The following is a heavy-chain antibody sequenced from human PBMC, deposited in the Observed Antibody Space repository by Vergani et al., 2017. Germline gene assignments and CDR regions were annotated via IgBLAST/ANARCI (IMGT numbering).Heavy chain of an antibody. D-gene: IGHD6-19*01. CDR2: IIPIFGTA. J-gene: IGHJ5*02. CDR3: AGEFEVAVAGTVGAWFDP. Sequence: QVQLLQSGAEVKKPGSSVKVSCKASGGTFSSYAISWVRQAPGQGLEWMGGIIPIFGTANYAQKFQGRVTITADESTSTAYMEVSSLRSEDTAVYYCAGEFEVAVAGTVGAWFDPWGQGTLVTVSS. V-gene: IGHV1-69*12. CDR1: GGTFSSYA.